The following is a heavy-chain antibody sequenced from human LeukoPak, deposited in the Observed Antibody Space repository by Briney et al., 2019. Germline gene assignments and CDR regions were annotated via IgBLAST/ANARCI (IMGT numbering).Heavy chain of an antibody. CDR2: IIPIFGTA. J-gene: IGHJ5*02. CDR3: ARAPVVPAAMTGNWFDP. V-gene: IGHV1-69*01. D-gene: IGHD2-2*01. Sequence: ASVTVSFKSSGGTFSSYAISWVRQPPGQGLEWMGGIIPIFGTANYAQKFQGRVTITADESTSTAYMELSSLRSEDTAVYYCARAPVVPAAMTGNWFDPWGQGTLVTVSS. CDR1: GGTFSSYA.